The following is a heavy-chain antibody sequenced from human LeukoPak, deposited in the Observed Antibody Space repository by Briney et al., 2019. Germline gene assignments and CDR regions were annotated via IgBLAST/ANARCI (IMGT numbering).Heavy chain of an antibody. CDR2: TYYTGGT. Sequence: SETLSLTCTVSGGSIGSDYWTWIRQPPGKGLEYIGYTYYTGGTNYNPSLKSRVTISVDTSKNQFSLKLSSVTAADTAVYFCAKYGNSGWVIDNWGQGTLVTVSS. CDR1: GGSIGSDY. J-gene: IGHJ4*02. V-gene: IGHV4-59*08. CDR3: AKYGNSGWVIDN. D-gene: IGHD6-19*01.